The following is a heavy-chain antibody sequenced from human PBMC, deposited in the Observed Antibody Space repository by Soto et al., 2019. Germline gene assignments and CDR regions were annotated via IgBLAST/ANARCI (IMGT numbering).Heavy chain of an antibody. D-gene: IGHD3-3*01. V-gene: IGHV3-30-3*01. CDR2: ISYDGSNK. Sequence: AGGSLRLSCAASGFPFSSYAMHWVRQAPGKGLEWVAVISYDGSNKYYADSVKGRFTISRDNSKNTLYLQMNSPRAEDTAVYYCARDLGYYDFWSGYFGRYGMDVWGQGTTVTVSS. J-gene: IGHJ6*02. CDR3: ARDLGYYDFWSGYFGRYGMDV. CDR1: GFPFSSYA.